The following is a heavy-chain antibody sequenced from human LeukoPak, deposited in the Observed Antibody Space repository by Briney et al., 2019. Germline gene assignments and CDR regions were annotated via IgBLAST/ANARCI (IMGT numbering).Heavy chain of an antibody. J-gene: IGHJ4*02. CDR1: GGSISSSSYY. Sequence: SGTLSLTCTVSGGSISSSSYYWGWIRQPPGKGLEWIGSIYYSGSTCYNPSLKSRVTISVDTSKNQFSLKLSSVTAADTAVYYCARQGYDSSGYYYALGYFDYWGQGTLVTVSS. V-gene: IGHV4-39*01. D-gene: IGHD3-22*01. CDR2: IYYSGST. CDR3: ARQGYDSSGYYYALGYFDY.